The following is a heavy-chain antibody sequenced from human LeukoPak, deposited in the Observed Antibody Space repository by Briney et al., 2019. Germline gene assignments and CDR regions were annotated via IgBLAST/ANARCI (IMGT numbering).Heavy chain of an antibody. D-gene: IGHD5-18*01. CDR2: IRYDGSNK. CDR3: ASMIQLWLEGGAFDI. CDR1: GFTFSSYG. Sequence: GGSLRLSCAASGFTFSSYGMHWVRQAPGKGLEWVAFIRYDGSNKYYADSVKGRFTISRDNSKNTLYLQMNSLRAEDTAVYYCASMIQLWLEGGAFDIWGQGTMVTVSS. V-gene: IGHV3-30*02. J-gene: IGHJ3*02.